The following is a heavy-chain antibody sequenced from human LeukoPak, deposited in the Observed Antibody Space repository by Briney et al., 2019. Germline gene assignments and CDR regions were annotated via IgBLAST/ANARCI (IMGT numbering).Heavy chain of an antibody. J-gene: IGHJ5*02. D-gene: IGHD3-22*01. CDR1: GGTFSSYA. Sequence: GASVKVSCKASGGTFSSYAISWVRQAPGQGLEWMGGIIPIFGTANYAQKFQGRVTITADESTSTAYMELSSLRSEDTAVYYCARTERDYYDSSGYYVNWFDPWGQGTLVTVSS. V-gene: IGHV1-69*13. CDR3: ARTERDYYDSSGYYVNWFDP. CDR2: IIPIFGTA.